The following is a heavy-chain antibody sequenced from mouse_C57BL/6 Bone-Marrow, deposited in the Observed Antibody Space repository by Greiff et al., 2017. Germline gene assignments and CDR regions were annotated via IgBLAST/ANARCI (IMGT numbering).Heavy chain of an antibody. CDR3: ARRVNYGSWCAF. CDR2: ISSGSSTI. D-gene: IGHD1-1*01. J-gene: IGHJ3*01. CDR1: GFTFSDYG. V-gene: IGHV5-17*01. Sequence: EVQLVESGGGLVKPGGSLKLSCAASGFTFSDYGMHWVRQAPEKGLEWVAYISSGSSTIYYAATVKGRFTISRDNAKNTLFLQMTRLRSVDTAMYYCARRVNYGSWCAFWGQGTLVTVSA.